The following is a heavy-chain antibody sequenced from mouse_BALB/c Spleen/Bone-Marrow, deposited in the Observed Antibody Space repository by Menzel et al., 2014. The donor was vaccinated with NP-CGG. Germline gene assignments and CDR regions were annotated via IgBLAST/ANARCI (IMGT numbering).Heavy chain of an antibody. D-gene: IGHD1-1*01. Sequence: EVQLQQSGAELVKPGAPVKLSCTASGFNIKDTYMHWVRQRPEQGLEWIGRIDPANGNTKYDPKFQGKATITADTSSNTAYLQLSSLTSEDTAVYYCAVYYYGISSFFYWGQGTLVTVSA. J-gene: IGHJ3*01. V-gene: IGHV14-3*02. CDR1: GFNIKDTY. CDR3: AVYYYGISSFFY. CDR2: IDPANGNT.